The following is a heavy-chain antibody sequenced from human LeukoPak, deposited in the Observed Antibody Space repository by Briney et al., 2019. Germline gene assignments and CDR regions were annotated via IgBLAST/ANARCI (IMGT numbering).Heavy chain of an antibody. CDR3: GRLFDS. CDR1: GGAVSSNYFC. Sequence: PSETLSLTCTVSGGAVSSNYFCWGRVRQPPGKDLEWVGNINYSGTTYYNPSLRFRVSISIYTSRPQFFLRLNCVTAAAVASYYCGRLFDSSGQRILGSVSS. CDR2: INYSGTT. J-gene: IGHJ4*02. V-gene: IGHV4-39*01.